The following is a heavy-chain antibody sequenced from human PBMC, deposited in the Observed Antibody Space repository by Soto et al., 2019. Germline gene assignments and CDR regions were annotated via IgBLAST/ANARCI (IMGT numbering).Heavy chain of an antibody. CDR1: GFTFSSYA. Sequence: GGSLRLSCAASGFTFSSYAMSWVRQAPGKGLEWVSAISGSGGSTYYAEAAKGRFTISRDNSKNTLYLQMNSLRAEDKAVYYCAKDFPTGDNAFDIWGQGTMVTV. J-gene: IGHJ3*02. CDR2: ISGSGGST. D-gene: IGHD7-27*01. V-gene: IGHV3-23*01. CDR3: AKDFPTGDNAFDI.